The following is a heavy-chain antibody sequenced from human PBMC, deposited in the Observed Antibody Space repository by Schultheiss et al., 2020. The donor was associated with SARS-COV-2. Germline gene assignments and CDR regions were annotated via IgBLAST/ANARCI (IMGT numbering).Heavy chain of an antibody. D-gene: IGHD2-2*01. Sequence: GGSLRLSCAASGFTFSSYAMHWVRQAPGKGLEYVSAISSNGGSTSYADSVKGRFTISRDNAKNTLYLQMNSLRAEDTAVYYCARGGDIVVVPAATGPYYYGMDVWGQGTTVTVSS. CDR2: ISSNGGST. CDR3: ARGGDIVVVPAATGPYYYGMDV. V-gene: IGHV3-64*04. CDR1: GFTFSSYA. J-gene: IGHJ6*02.